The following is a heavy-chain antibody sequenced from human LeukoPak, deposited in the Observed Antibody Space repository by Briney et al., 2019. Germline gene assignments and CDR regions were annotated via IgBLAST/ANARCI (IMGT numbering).Heavy chain of an antibody. J-gene: IGHJ4*02. Sequence: EAGGSLRLSCAASGFTFSNYSMRWVRQAPGKGLEWVAAIYDDGSKKYYADSVKGRFTISRDNSKNSVHLQMNSLRADDTAVYYCVILQWCSLFPFFDFCGEGALVTVSS. D-gene: IGHD2-15*01. CDR1: GFTFSNYS. V-gene: IGHV3-30*04. CDR3: VILQWCSLFPFFDF. CDR2: IYDDGSKK.